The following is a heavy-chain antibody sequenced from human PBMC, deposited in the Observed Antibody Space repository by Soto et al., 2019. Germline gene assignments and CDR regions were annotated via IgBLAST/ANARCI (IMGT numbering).Heavy chain of an antibody. Sequence: QVQLVESGGGVVQPGRSLRLSCAASGFTFSSYAMHWVRQAPGKGLEWVAVISYDGSNKYYADSVKGRSTISRDNSKNTLYLRMNSLRAEDTAVYYCARDVVVAGTWGDAFDIWGQGTMVTVSS. V-gene: IGHV3-30-3*01. CDR2: ISYDGSNK. CDR3: ARDVVVAGTWGDAFDI. CDR1: GFTFSSYA. D-gene: IGHD2-15*01. J-gene: IGHJ3*02.